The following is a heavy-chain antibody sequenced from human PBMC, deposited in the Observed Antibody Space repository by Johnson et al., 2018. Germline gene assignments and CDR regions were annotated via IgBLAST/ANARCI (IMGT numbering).Heavy chain of an antibody. CDR3: SRVRSRNAAEYFQH. J-gene: IGHJ1*01. CDR1: GFTSGDYA. Sequence: VQLVQSGGGLVQPGRSLRLSCTASGFTSGDYAMSWFRQAPGKGLAWLCFIRSKAYGGTTEYAASVKGRFTISRDDSKSIAYLQMNSLKTEATAGYYCSRVRSRNAAEYFQHWGQGTLVTVSS. V-gene: IGHV3-49*03. CDR2: IRSKAYGGTT.